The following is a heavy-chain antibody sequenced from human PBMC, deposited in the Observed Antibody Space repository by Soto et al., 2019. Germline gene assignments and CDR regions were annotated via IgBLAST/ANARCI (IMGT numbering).Heavy chain of an antibody. Sequence: PGGSLRLSCAASGFTFSSYAMSWVRQAPGKGLEWVSAISGSGGSTYYADSVKGRFTISRDNSKNTLYLQMNSLRAEDTAVYYCAKGMYYYDSSGYYPAFDYWGQGTLVTVSS. J-gene: IGHJ4*02. CDR2: ISGSGGST. V-gene: IGHV3-23*01. CDR1: GFTFSSYA. CDR3: AKGMYYYDSSGYYPAFDY. D-gene: IGHD3-22*01.